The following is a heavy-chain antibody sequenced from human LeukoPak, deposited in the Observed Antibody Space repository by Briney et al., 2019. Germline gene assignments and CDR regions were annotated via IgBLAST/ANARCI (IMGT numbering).Heavy chain of an antibody. CDR1: GFTFSSYG. V-gene: IGHV3-72*01. J-gene: IGHJ3*02. Sequence: PGGSLRLSCAASGFTFSSYGMHWVRQAPGKGLEWVGRTRNKANSYTTEYAASVKGRFTISRDDSKNSLYLQMNSLKTEDTAVYYCARVRGGTNDAFDIWGQGTMVTVSS. CDR2: TRNKANSYTT. D-gene: IGHD3-10*01. CDR3: ARVRGGTNDAFDI.